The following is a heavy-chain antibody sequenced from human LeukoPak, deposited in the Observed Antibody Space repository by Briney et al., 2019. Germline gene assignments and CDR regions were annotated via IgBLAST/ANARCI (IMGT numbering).Heavy chain of an antibody. J-gene: IGHJ5*02. CDR1: GGSISSSSYY. V-gene: IGHV4-39*01. CDR2: IYYGGST. D-gene: IGHD2-15*01. Sequence: SQPLSLTCTVSGGSISSSSYYWGWIRQPPGKGLEWIESIYYGGSTYYNPSLKSRVAISVDTSKNQFSLKLSSVTAADTAVYYCARRGPYCSGGSCFGFDPWGQGTLVTVSS. CDR3: ARRGPYCSGGSCFGFDP.